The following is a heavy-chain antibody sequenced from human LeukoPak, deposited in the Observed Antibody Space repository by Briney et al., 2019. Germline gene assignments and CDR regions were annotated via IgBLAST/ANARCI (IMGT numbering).Heavy chain of an antibody. CDR3: ARGGYGSGSYLWWFDP. Sequence: ASVNVSYKASGHTFTSYGMSWVGQAPGQGHDWMGWISAYNGTTNYAQKLQGRVTLTTDTSTSTAYMELRSLRSDDTAVYYCARGGYGSGSYLWWFDPWGQGTLVTVSS. D-gene: IGHD3-10*01. CDR2: ISAYNGTT. V-gene: IGHV1-18*04. J-gene: IGHJ5*02. CDR1: GHTFTSYG.